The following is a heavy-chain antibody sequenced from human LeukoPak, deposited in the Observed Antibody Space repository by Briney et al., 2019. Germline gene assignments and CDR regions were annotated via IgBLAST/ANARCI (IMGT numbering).Heavy chain of an antibody. J-gene: IGHJ4*02. CDR1: GDTFTGYY. CDR2: INPNSGGT. CDR3: ARVKNSGWYDY. Sequence: ASVKVSCKASGDTFTGYYMHGVRQAPGQGLKWMGWINPNSGGTNYAQKLQGRVTMTRDTSISTAYMELSRLRSDDTAVYYCARVKNSGWYDYWSQGTLVTVSS. V-gene: IGHV1-2*02. D-gene: IGHD6-19*01.